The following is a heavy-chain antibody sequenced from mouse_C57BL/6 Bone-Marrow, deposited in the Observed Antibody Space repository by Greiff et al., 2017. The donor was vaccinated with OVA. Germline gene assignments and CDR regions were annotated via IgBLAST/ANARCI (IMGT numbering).Heavy chain of an antibody. CDR3: TGVYYDYDAGGDY. CDR1: GYTFTSYW. Sequence: EVQLQQSGTVLARPGASVKMSCKTSGYTFTSYWMHWVKQRPGQGLEWIGAIYPGNSDTSYNQKFKGKAKLTAVTSASTAYMELSSLTNEDSAVYYCTGVYYDYDAGGDYWGQGTSVTVSS. CDR2: IYPGNSDT. D-gene: IGHD2-4*01. V-gene: IGHV1-5*01. J-gene: IGHJ4*01.